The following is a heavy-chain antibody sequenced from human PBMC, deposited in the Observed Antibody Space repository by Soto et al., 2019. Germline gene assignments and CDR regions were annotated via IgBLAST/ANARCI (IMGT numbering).Heavy chain of an antibody. CDR3: TKDRTYDFRYYFDY. D-gene: IGHD3-3*01. CDR2: ISGSGRST. V-gene: IGHV3-23*01. Sequence: GGSLRLSCAASGFTFSSYAMSWVRQTPGKGLEWVSGISGSGRSTYYADSVKGRFTIFRDNSKDTLYLQMNGLRAADTAVYYCTKDRTYDFRYYFDYWGLGTLVTVSS. CDR1: GFTFSSYA. J-gene: IGHJ4*02.